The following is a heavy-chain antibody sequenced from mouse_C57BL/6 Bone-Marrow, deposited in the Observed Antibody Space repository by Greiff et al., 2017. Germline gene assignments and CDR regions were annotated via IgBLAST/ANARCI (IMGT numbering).Heavy chain of an antibody. CDR1: GFTFSDYG. CDR3: ARPPDCNYGFAY. CDR2: ISNLAYSI. J-gene: IGHJ3*01. D-gene: IGHD2-1*01. V-gene: IGHV5-15*01. Sequence: DVKLVESGGGLVQPGGSLKLSCAASGFTFSDYGMAWVRQAPRQGPEWVAFISNLAYSIYYADTVTGRFTISSENAKNTLYLEISSLRSEDTAMYYCARPPDCNYGFAYWGQGTLVTVSA.